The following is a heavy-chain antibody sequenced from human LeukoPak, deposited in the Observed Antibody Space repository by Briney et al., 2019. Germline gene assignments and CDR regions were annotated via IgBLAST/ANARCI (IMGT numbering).Heavy chain of an antibody. CDR3: GRLRLGELSLLEDFDY. CDR1: GFTFSSYG. J-gene: IGHJ4*02. Sequence: PGGSLRLSCAASGFTFSSYGMHWVRQAPGKGLEWVAVISYDGSNKYYADSVKGRFTISRDNSKNTLYLQMNSLRAEDTAVYYCGRLRLGELSLLEDFDYWGQGTLVTVSS. D-gene: IGHD3-16*02. V-gene: IGHV3-30*03. CDR2: ISYDGSNK.